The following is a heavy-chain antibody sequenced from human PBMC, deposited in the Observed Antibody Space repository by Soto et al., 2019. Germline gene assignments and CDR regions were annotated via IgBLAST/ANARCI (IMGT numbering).Heavy chain of an antibody. V-gene: IGHV3-23*01. Sequence: EVELSESGGGLVQPGGSLRLSCAASVFTFSTSVMSWVRQAPGKGLQWFSSISGSGDRTYYADSVKGRFTVSRDNSKNTLYLDMNTVTADDTALYYCTWSLVARDAFDEWGQGTMVIVSS. CDR1: VFTFSTSV. J-gene: IGHJ3*01. CDR2: ISGSGDRT. D-gene: IGHD5-12*01. CDR3: TWSLVARDAFDE.